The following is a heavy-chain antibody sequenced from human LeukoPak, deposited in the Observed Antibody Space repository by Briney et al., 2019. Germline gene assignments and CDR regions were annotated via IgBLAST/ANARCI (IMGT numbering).Heavy chain of an antibody. J-gene: IGHJ4*02. CDR1: GGSFSNYY. CDR3: ASPRITMVRGVIITSSAVPYYFDY. V-gene: IGHV4-34*01. Sequence: SETLSLTCAVYGGSFSNYYWSWIRQPPGKGLEWIGEINHSGSTNCNPSLKSRVTISVDTSKNQFSLKLSSVTAADTAVYYCASPRITMVRGVIITSSAVPYYFDYWGQGTLVTVSS. D-gene: IGHD3-10*01. CDR2: INHSGST.